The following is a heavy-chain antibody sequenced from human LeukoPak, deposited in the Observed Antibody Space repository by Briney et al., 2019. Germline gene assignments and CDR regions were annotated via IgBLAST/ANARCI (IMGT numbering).Heavy chain of an antibody. J-gene: IGHJ4*02. D-gene: IGHD1-1*01. V-gene: IGHV3-49*04. CDR2: IRSKAYGGTT. Sequence: GGSLRLSCAASGFTFSSYEMNWVRQAPGKGLEWVGFIRSKAYGGTTEYAASVKGRFTISRDDSKSIAYLQMNSLKTGDTAVYYCTRGGTTGSETDYWGQGTLVTVSS. CDR1: GFTFSSYE. CDR3: TRGGTTGSETDY.